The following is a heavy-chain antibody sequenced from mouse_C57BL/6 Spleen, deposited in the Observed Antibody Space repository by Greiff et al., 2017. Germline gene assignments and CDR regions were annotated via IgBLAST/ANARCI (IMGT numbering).Heavy chain of an antibody. CDR3: ARVYSNYLDY. Sequence: EVMLVESGGDLVKPGGSLKLSCAASGFTFSSYGMSWVRQTPDKRLEWVATISSGGSYTYYPDSVKGRFTISRDNAKNTLYLQMSSLKSEDTAMYYCARVYSNYLDYWGQGTTLTVSS. J-gene: IGHJ2*01. CDR1: GFTFSSYG. D-gene: IGHD2-5*01. V-gene: IGHV5-6*01. CDR2: ISSGGSYT.